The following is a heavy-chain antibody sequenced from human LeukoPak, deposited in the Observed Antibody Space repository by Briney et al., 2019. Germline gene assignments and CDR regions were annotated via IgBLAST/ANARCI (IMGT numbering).Heavy chain of an antibody. CDR1: GYIFTTYD. CDR2: LNPNSGNA. V-gene: IGHV1-8*03. CDR3: ARRKFLGWFDP. Sequence: SVKVSCKASGYIFTTYDIGWVRQATGQGLEWMGWLNPNSGNAGYAQKFQGRVTISRNTSISTAYMELSSLRSDDTAIYYCARRKFLGWFDPWGQGTLVTVSS. D-gene: IGHD7-27*01. J-gene: IGHJ5*02.